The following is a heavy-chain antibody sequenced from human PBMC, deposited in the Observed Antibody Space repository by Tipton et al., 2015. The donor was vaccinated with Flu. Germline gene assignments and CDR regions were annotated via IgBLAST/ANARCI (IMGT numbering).Heavy chain of an antibody. CDR2: IGIDGIT. CDR1: GFTFNNYA. V-gene: IGHV3-23*01. Sequence: SLRLSCAASGFTFNNYAMRWIRQAPGKGLEWVSTIGIDGITYYADSVMGRYTISRDNRKNTLYVQMSSLRAEDTAVYYCVKYYDSRGSVFDSWGQGTLVTVSS. CDR3: VKYYDSRGSVFDS. J-gene: IGHJ4*02. D-gene: IGHD3-22*01.